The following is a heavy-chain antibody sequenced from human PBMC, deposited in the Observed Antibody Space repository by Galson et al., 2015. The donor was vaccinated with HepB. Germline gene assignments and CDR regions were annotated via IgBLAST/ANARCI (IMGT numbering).Heavy chain of an antibody. J-gene: IGHJ6*03. CDR3: ARVQGVIITGNYYYYMDV. CDR2: TYYRSKWYN. Sequence: CAISGDSVSSNSAAWNWIRQSPSRGLEWLGRTYYRSKWYNDYAVSVKSRITINPDTPKNQFSLQLNSVTPEDTAVYYCARVQGVIITGNYYYYMDVWGKGTTVTVSS. D-gene: IGHD3-10*01. V-gene: IGHV6-1*01. CDR1: GDSVSSNSAA.